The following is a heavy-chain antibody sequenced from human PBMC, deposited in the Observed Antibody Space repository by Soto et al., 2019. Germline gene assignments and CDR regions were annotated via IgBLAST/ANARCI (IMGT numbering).Heavy chain of an antibody. J-gene: IGHJ4*02. CDR3: AREYVTGYYNVLGY. Sequence: QVQLVESGGGVVQPGRSLRLSCAASGFTFSTYSMHWVGQAPGKRLEWVAVLSYDVRNKFYADSVKGRFTISRDNAKNTLYLQMNSLRTDDTAVYYCAREYVTGYYNVLGYWGQGTLVTVSS. CDR1: GFTFSTYS. D-gene: IGHD3-9*01. V-gene: IGHV3-30*04. CDR2: LSYDVRNK.